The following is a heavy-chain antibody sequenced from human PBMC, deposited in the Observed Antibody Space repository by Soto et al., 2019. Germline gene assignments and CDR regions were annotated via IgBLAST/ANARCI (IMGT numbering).Heavy chain of an antibody. CDR2: ISSNGGST. CDR1: GFTFSSYA. V-gene: IGHV3-64D*08. Sequence: PGGSLRLSCSASGFTFSSYAMHWVRQAPGKGLEYVSAISSNGGSTYYADSVKGRFTISRDDSKNTLYLQMSSLRAEDTAVYYCVKDTINAPDYYDSILDGSYFDYWGQGTLVTVSS. J-gene: IGHJ4*02. CDR3: VKDTINAPDYYDSILDGSYFDY. D-gene: IGHD3-22*01.